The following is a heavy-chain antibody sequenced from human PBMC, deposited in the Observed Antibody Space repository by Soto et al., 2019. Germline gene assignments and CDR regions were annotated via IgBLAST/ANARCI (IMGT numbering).Heavy chain of an antibody. CDR1: GYTFTSYG. D-gene: IGHD2-21*02. J-gene: IGHJ4*02. V-gene: IGHV1-18*01. Sequence: QVQLVQSGAEVKKPGASVKVSCKASGYTFTSYGISWVRQAPGQGLEWMGWISAYNGNTNYAQKLQGRVTITTDTSTSTAYMELRSLRSDDTAVYYCARVRHIVVVTATFENDYWGQGTLVTVSS. CDR3: ARVRHIVVVTATFENDY. CDR2: ISAYNGNT.